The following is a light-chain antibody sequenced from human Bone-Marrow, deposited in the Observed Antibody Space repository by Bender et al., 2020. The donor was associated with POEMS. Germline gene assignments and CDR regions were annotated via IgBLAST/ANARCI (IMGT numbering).Light chain of an antibody. Sequence: QSVLTQPPSASGTPGQRVTISCSGSSSNIGTNPVNWYQQLPGTAPKLLIYINNQRPSGIPGRFSGSSSGKTATLTISETQAMDEADYYCQAWDGSTVVFGGGTKLTVL. CDR2: INN. J-gene: IGLJ2*01. V-gene: IGLV1-44*01. CDR1: SSNIGTNP. CDR3: QAWDGSTVV.